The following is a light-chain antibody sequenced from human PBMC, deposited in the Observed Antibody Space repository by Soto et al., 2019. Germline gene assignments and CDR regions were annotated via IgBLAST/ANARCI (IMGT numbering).Light chain of an antibody. J-gene: IGKJ5*01. CDR3: MQGTHWPIT. CDR2: KVS. V-gene: IGKV2-30*02. CDR1: QSLVHSNGNTY. Sequence: DIVMTQTPLSSPVTLGQPAAMSCRSSQSLVHSNGNTYLNWLHQRPGQPPRRLIYKVSNRDSGVPDRFSGSGSGTDFALKISRVEAEDVGVYYCMQGTHWPITFGQGTRLEI.